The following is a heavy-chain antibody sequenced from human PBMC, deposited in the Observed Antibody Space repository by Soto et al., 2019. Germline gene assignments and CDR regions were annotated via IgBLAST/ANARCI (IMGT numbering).Heavy chain of an antibody. V-gene: IGHV3-9*01. Sequence: EVQLVESGGGLVQPGRSLRLSCAASGFTFDDYAMHWVRQAPGKGLEWVSGISWNSGSIGYADSVKGRFTISRDNAKNSLYLQMNSLRAEDTALYYCAKDDTSSIAAHFDYWGQGTLVTVSS. J-gene: IGHJ4*02. D-gene: IGHD6-6*01. CDR2: ISWNSGSI. CDR3: AKDDTSSIAAHFDY. CDR1: GFTFDDYA.